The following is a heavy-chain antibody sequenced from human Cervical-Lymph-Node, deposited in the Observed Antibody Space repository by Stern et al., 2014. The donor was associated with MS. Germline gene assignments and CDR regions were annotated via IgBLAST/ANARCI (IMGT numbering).Heavy chain of an antibody. CDR2: IYWDDDK. CDR3: AHSLISLGRAVPFDY. Sequence: ITLKESGPTLVKPTQTLTLTCSFSGFSLATLGVGVGWIRQPPGKAPEWLALIYWDDDKRYSPSLRSRLSITKDFSKNQVVLTMTNVDPVDTATYYCAHSLISLGRAVPFDYWGHGTLVTVSS. V-gene: IGHV2-5*02. J-gene: IGHJ4*01. CDR1: GFSLATLGVG. D-gene: IGHD3-10*01.